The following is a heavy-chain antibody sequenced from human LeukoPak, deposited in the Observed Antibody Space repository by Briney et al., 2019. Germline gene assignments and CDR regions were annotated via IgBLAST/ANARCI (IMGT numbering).Heavy chain of an antibody. CDR1: GYTFTSYG. CDR2: ISAYNGNT. Sequence: ASVKVSCKASGYTFTSYGISWVRQAPGQGLEWMGWISAYNGNTNYAQKPQGRVTITTDPSTSTAYMELRSLRSDDTAVYYCARATTRGTYDFWSGYIWWAEHWFDPWGQGTLVTVSS. D-gene: IGHD3-3*01. J-gene: IGHJ5*02. CDR3: ARATTRGTYDFWSGYIWWAEHWFDP. V-gene: IGHV1-18*01.